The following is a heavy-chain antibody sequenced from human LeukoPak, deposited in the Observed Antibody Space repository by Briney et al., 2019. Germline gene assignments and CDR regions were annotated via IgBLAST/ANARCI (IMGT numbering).Heavy chain of an antibody. J-gene: IGHJ4*02. V-gene: IGHV1-69*06. CDR2: IIPIFGTA. D-gene: IGHD2-2*01. Sequence: GASVKVSCKASGGTFSSYAISWVRQAPGQGLEWMGGIIPIFGTANYAQKFQGRVTITADKSTSTAYMELSSLRSEDTAVYYCARGRLIGAPDERYYLDYWGQGTLVTVSS. CDR3: ARGRLIGAPDERYYLDY. CDR1: GGTFSSYA.